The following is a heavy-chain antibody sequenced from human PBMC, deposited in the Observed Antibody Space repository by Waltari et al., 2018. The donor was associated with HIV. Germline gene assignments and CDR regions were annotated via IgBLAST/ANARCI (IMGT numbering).Heavy chain of an antibody. CDR3: ARGFSGFVY. CDR2: IDPSGGRT. Sequence: QVQLVQSGAEVKKPGASVKVSCKASGYTFTNFYMHWVRQAPGQGLDWMGIIDPSGGRTVYARKCQGRVTMTRDTSTSTLYMELSSLRSEDTAVYYCARGFSGFVYWGQGTLVTVSS. J-gene: IGHJ4*02. V-gene: IGHV1-46*01. CDR1: GYTFTNFY.